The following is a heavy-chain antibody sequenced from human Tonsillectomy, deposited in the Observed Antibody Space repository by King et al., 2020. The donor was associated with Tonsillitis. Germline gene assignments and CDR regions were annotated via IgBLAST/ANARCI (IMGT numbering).Heavy chain of an antibody. V-gene: IGHV3-30*18. Sequence: VQLVESGGGVVQPGRSLRLSCAASGFTFSSYGMHWVRQAPGKGLEWVAVISYDGSNKYYADSVKGRFTISRDNSKNTLYLQMNSLRAEDTAVYYCAKAGAAAAYYYYSMDVWGQGTTVTVSS. CDR3: AKAGAAAAYYYYSMDV. J-gene: IGHJ6*02. D-gene: IGHD6-13*01. CDR1: GFTFSSYG. CDR2: ISYDGSNK.